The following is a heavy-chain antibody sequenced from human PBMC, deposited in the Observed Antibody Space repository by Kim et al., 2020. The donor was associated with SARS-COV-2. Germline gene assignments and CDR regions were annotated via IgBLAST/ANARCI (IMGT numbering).Heavy chain of an antibody. V-gene: IGHV4-59*01. D-gene: IGHD5-18*01. CDR1: GGSISSYY. Sequence: SETLSLTCTVSGGSISSYYWSWIRQPPGKGLEWIGYIYYSGSTNYNPSLKSRVTISVDTSKNQFSLKLSSVTAADTAVYYCARRGANSYGSWFDPWGQGTLVTVS. J-gene: IGHJ5*02. CDR3: ARRGANSYGSWFDP. CDR2: IYYSGST.